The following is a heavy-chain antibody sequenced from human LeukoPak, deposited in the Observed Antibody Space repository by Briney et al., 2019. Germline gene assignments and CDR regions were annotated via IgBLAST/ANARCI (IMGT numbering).Heavy chain of an antibody. CDR3: ARRDSGDYLTANFDS. V-gene: IGHV5-51*01. J-gene: IGHJ4*02. CDR2: FYPGDSDT. Sequence: GESLKISCKGSGYSFTTYWIGWVRQMPGKGLEWMGIFYPGDSDTKYSPSFQGQVTISVDKSISTAYLQWSSLKASDTAMYYCARRDSGDYLTANFDSWGQGTLVTVSS. D-gene: IGHD4-17*01. CDR1: GYSFTTYW.